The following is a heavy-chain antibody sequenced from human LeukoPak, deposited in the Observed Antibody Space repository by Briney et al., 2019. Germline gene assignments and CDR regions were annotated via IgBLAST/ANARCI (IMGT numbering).Heavy chain of an antibody. CDR3: ARRFDV. CDR2: IGSSRTPI. Sequence: GGSLRLSCAASGFTFSSHEMNWVRRAPGKELEWVSYIGSSRTPIYYEDSVKGRFTISRDNAKNSLSLQMNSLRAEDTAIYYCARRFDVWGRGTLVTVSS. J-gene: IGHJ2*01. CDR1: GFTFSSHE. V-gene: IGHV3-48*03.